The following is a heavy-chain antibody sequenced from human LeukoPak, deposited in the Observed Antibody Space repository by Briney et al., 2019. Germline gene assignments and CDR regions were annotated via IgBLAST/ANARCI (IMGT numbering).Heavy chain of an antibody. Sequence: GASVKVSCKASGYTFTGYYMHWVRQTPGQGLEWMGWINPNSGGTNYAQKFQGRVTMTRDTSISTAYMELSRLRSDDTAVYYCARDPYGDCFFDYWGQGTLVTVSS. CDR1: GYTFTGYY. V-gene: IGHV1-2*02. CDR3: ARDPYGDCFFDY. D-gene: IGHD4-17*01. CDR2: INPNSGGT. J-gene: IGHJ4*02.